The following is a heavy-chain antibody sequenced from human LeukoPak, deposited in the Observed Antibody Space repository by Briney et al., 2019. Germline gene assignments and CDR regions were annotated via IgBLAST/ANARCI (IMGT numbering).Heavy chain of an antibody. CDR2: INHSGSS. CDR1: GGSFNDYY. D-gene: IGHD4-23*01. V-gene: IGHV4-34*01. Sequence: SETLSLTYAVYGGSFNDYYWSWIRQTPGKGLEWIGEINHSGSSNYNPSLKSRLSISVDMSKKQISLRLASVTAADTAVYYCARGRFQRRFMATPFDPWGQGTLVTVSS. J-gene: IGHJ5*02. CDR3: ARGRFQRRFMATPFDP.